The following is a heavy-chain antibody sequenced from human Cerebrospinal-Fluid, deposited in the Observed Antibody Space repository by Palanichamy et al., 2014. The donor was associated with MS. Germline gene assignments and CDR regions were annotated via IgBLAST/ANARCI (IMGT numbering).Heavy chain of an antibody. CDR2: INTGNGKT. CDR1: GYIFSDYA. Sequence: QVQLVQSGAEVKKPGASVKVSCKASGYIFSDYATHWVRQAPGQNFEWMGWINTGNGKTQYSQKFQGRVTIIRDTSANTAYLDVGSLRSEDTAVYYCARDRSHLQIPDAFDIWGQGTMVTVS. J-gene: IGHJ3*02. V-gene: IGHV1-3*04. CDR3: ARDRSHLQIPDAFDI.